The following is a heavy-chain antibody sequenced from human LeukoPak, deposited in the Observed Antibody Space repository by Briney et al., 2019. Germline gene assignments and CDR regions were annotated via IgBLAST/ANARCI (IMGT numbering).Heavy chain of an antibody. CDR3: ARARRGVVATNYYYYYMDV. D-gene: IGHD2-21*02. J-gene: IGHJ6*03. CDR2: MNSNSGNT. Sequence: GASVKVSCKASGYTFTSYDINWVRQATGQGLEWMGWMNSNSGNTGYAQKFQGRVTMTRNTSISTAYMELSSLRSEDTAVYYCARARRGVVATNYYYYYMDVWGKGTTVTVSS. CDR1: GYTFTSYD. V-gene: IGHV1-8*01.